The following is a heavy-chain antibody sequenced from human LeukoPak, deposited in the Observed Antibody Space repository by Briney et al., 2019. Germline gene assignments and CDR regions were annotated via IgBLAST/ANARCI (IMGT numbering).Heavy chain of an antibody. D-gene: IGHD4-17*01. Sequence: ASVKVSCKASGGTFSSYAISWVRQAPGQGLEWMGGIIPIFGTANYAQKFQGRVTITADESTSTAYMELSSLRSEDTAVYYCARDHYVSPKIYDYWGQGTLVTVSS. CDR2: IIPIFGTA. CDR1: GGTFSSYA. CDR3: ARDHYVSPKIYDY. J-gene: IGHJ4*02. V-gene: IGHV1-69*13.